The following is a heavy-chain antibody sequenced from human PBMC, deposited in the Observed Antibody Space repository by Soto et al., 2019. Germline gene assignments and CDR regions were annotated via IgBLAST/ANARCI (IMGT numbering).Heavy chain of an antibody. CDR2: TYYRSKWSN. J-gene: IGHJ3*02. CDR1: GDSVSSNSAA. Sequence: SQTLSLTCAISGDSVSSNSAAWNWLRQSPSRGLEWLGRTYYRSKWSNDYALSVKGRITINPDTSKNQFSLQLNSLTPEDTAVYYCARGYAFDIRAQRTMVTGSS. CDR3: ARGYAFDI. V-gene: IGHV6-1*01.